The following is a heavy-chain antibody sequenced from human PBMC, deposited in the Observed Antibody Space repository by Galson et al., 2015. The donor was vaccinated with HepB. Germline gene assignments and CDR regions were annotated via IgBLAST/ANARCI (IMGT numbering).Heavy chain of an antibody. V-gene: IGHV1-46*01. D-gene: IGHD1-7*01. CDR1: GYTFTSYD. CDR3: VREVMAGTSTAAFDI. J-gene: IGHJ3*02. Sequence: SVKVSCKASGYTFTSYDINWVRQATGQGLEWMGLIKPTSGDASYAQKFQGRVTVTTDTSTSTVYMELSSLRSDDTAVYYCVREVMAGTSTAAFDIWGQGTMVTVSS. CDR2: IKPTSGDA.